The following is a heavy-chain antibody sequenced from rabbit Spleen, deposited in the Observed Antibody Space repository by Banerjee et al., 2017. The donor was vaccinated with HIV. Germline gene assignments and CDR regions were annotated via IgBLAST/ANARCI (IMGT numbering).Heavy chain of an antibody. J-gene: IGHJ6*01. V-gene: IGHV1S45*01. CDR3: ARDTGRSFSSYGMDL. D-gene: IGHD7-1*01. CDR1: GFDISKYG. CDR2: IAGSSSGFI. Sequence: QEQLEESGGRLVQPGGSLTLSCTASGFDISKYGVTWVRQAPGKGLEWISCIAGSSSGFIYSAAWAKGRFTCSKSSSTTVTLQMTSLTVADTAAYFCARDTGRSFSSYGMDLGGPGTLVAVS.